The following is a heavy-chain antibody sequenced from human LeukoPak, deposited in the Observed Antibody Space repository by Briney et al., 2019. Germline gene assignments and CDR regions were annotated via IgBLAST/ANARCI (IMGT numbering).Heavy chain of an antibody. V-gene: IGHV4-39*07. Sequence: SETLSLTCTVSGGSISNSTYYWGWIRQPPGKGLEWIGSIYYSGSTYYNPSLKSRVTISVDTSKNQFSLNLNSVTAADTAVYYCARGGAARLHFQNWGQGTLVTVSS. D-gene: IGHD6-6*01. J-gene: IGHJ1*01. CDR3: ARGGAARLHFQN. CDR2: IYYSGST. CDR1: GGSISNSTYY.